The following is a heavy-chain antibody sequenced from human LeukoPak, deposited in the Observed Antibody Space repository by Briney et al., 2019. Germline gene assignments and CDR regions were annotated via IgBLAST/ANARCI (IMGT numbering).Heavy chain of an antibody. CDR2: IRYDGTNK. D-gene: IGHD2-21*02. Sequence: GGSLRLSCAASGFTFSSYGMHWVRQAPGKGLEWVTFIRYDGTNKYYADSVKGRFTISRDNSKNTLYLQMNSLRAEDTAVYYCARSLGAYCGGDCYPLFDYWGQGTLVTVSS. J-gene: IGHJ4*02. CDR3: ARSLGAYCGGDCYPLFDY. V-gene: IGHV3-30*02. CDR1: GFTFSSYG.